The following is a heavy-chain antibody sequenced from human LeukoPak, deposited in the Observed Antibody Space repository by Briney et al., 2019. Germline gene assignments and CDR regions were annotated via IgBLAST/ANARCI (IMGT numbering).Heavy chain of an antibody. Sequence: PGGSLRLSCAASGFTFSSYATSWVRQAPGKGLEWVSAISGSGGSTYYADSVKGRFTISRDNSKNTLYLQMNSLRAEDTAVYYCAKVDSGYDSGGGDYWGQGTLVTVSS. D-gene: IGHD5-12*01. J-gene: IGHJ4*02. V-gene: IGHV3-23*01. CDR2: ISGSGGST. CDR1: GFTFSSYA. CDR3: AKVDSGYDSGGGDY.